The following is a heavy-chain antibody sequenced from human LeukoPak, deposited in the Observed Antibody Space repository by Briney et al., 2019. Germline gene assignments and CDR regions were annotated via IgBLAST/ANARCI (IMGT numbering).Heavy chain of an antibody. Sequence: PSQTLSLTCTVSGGSISSGDYYWSWIRQPPGKGLEWIGYIYYSGSTYYNPSLKSRVTISVDTSKNQFSLKLSSVTAADTAVYYCARDPYSSSARPYYYMDVWGKGTTVTVSS. CDR3: ARDPYSSSARPYYYMDV. V-gene: IGHV4-30-4*08. CDR1: GGSISSGDYY. J-gene: IGHJ6*03. CDR2: IYYSGST. D-gene: IGHD6-6*01.